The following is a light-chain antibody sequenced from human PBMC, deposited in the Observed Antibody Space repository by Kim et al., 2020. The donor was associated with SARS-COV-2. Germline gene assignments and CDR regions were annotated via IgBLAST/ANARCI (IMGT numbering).Light chain of an antibody. CDR1: QSVHTY. CDR3: QQYEIYPLT. CDR2: GAS. V-gene: IGKV1-8*01. J-gene: IGKJ4*01. Sequence: AFAGDRVTITCRASQSVHTYVAWYQQKPGNAPKLLIFGASTLHSGVPSRVSGSGSGTHFTLTISSLQSEDFATYYCQQYEIYPLTFGGGTKVDIK.